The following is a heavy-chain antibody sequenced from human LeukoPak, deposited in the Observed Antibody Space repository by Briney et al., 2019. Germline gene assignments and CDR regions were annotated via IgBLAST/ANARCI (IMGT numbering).Heavy chain of an antibody. CDR2: ITTSGSTI. J-gene: IGHJ4*02. V-gene: IGHV3-11*01. CDR1: GFTFSDYY. Sequence: PGGSLRLSCAASGFTFSDYYMSWIRQAPGKGLEWVSYITTSGSTIYYADSVKGRFTISRDNAKNSLYLQMNSLRAEDTAVYYCARNPSVSNFDYWGQGTLVTVSS. CDR3: ARNPSVSNFDY.